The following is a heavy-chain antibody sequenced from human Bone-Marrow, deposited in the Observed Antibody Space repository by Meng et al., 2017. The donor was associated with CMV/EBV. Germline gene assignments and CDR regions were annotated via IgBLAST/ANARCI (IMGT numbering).Heavy chain of an antibody. J-gene: IGHJ6*02. CDR3: ARTMHCSSTSCYGRYYYYGMDV. Sequence: SETLSLTCAVYGGSFSGYYWSWIRQPPGKGLEWIGEINHSGSTNYNPSLKSRVTISVDTSKNQFSLKLSSVTAADTAVYYCARTMHCSSTSCYGRYYYYGMDVWSQGTTVTVSS. CDR2: INHSGST. V-gene: IGHV4-34*01. D-gene: IGHD2-2*01. CDR1: GGSFSGYY.